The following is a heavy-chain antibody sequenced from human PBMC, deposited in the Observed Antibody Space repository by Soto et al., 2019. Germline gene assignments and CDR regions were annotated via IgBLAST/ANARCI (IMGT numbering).Heavy chain of an antibody. CDR3: AKAYDSSGSDAFDI. V-gene: IGHV3-23*01. Sequence: RQAPGKGLEWVSAISGSGGSTYYADSVKGRFTISRDNSKNTLYLQMNSLRAEDTAVYYCAKAYDSSGSDAFDIWGQGTMVTVSS. D-gene: IGHD3-22*01. CDR2: ISGSGGST. J-gene: IGHJ3*02.